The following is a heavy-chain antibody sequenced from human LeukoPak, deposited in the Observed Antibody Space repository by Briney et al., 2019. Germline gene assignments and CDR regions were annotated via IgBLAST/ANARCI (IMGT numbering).Heavy chain of an antibody. J-gene: IGHJ4*02. CDR2: INPSGGST. CDR3: ARDRRSGWYDY. CDR1: GYTFTSYY. Sequence: GVSVKVSCKASGYTFTSYYMHWVRQAPGQGLEWMGIINPSGGSTSYAQKFQGRVTKTRDTSTSTVYMELSSLRSEDTAVYYCARDRRSGWYDYWGQGTLVTVSS. V-gene: IGHV1-46*01. D-gene: IGHD6-19*01.